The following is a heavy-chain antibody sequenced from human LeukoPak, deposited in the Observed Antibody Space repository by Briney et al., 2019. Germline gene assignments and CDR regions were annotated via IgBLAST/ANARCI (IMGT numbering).Heavy chain of an antibody. J-gene: IGHJ4*02. D-gene: IGHD3-16*01. V-gene: IGHV1-69*04. CDR1: GGTFSSYA. Sequence: ASVKVSCKASGGTFSSYAISWVRQAPGQGLEWMGRIIPILGIANYAQKFQGRVTITADKSTSTAYMELSSLRSEDTAVYYCARGFAVGVVPGYWGQGTLVTVSS. CDR3: ARGFAVGVVPGY. CDR2: IIPILGIA.